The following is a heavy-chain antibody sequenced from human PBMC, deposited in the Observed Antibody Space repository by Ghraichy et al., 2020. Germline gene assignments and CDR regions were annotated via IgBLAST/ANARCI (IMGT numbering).Heavy chain of an antibody. V-gene: IGHV4-4*02. D-gene: IGHD3-10*01. CDR3: ARDMRYYGSGTYLLHGMDV. CDR1: GGSISNSNW. CDR2: IYHTGST. Sequence: SETLSLTCTVSGGSISNSNWWSWVRQPPGKGLEWIGDIYHTGSTDFNPSLKSRVTISVDKSKNYFSLKVTSVTAADTAVYYCARDMRYYGSGTYLLHGMDVWGQGTTVNVSS. J-gene: IGHJ6*01.